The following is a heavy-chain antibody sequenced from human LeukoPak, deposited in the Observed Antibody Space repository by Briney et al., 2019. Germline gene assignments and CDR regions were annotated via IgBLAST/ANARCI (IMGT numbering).Heavy chain of an antibody. Sequence: SETLSLTRGVYGGSFRGNYWTLVRQTPGKGLEWIGEISPTGDITNYNPSLKSRVTISVDPSKNQFSLKVTSVTAADTGVYFCARVPDITARPCASWGPGTLVTVSS. D-gene: IGHD3-10*01. CDR2: ISPTGDIT. CDR1: GGSFRGNY. CDR3: ARVPDITARPCAS. J-gene: IGHJ5*02. V-gene: IGHV4-34*01.